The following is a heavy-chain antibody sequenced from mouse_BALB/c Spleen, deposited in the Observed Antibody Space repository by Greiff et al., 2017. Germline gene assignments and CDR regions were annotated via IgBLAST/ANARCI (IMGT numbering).Heavy chain of an antibody. Sequence: QVQLQQSGAELVRPGASVTLSCKASGYTFTDYEMHWVKQTPVHGLEWIGAIDPETGGTAYNQKFKGKATLTADKSSSTAYMELRSLTSEDSAVYYCTRSYYYGSSYWYFDVWGAGTTVTVSS. CDR3: TRSYYYGSSYWYFDV. D-gene: IGHD1-1*01. CDR1: GYTFTDYE. CDR2: IDPETGGT. J-gene: IGHJ1*01. V-gene: IGHV1-15*01.